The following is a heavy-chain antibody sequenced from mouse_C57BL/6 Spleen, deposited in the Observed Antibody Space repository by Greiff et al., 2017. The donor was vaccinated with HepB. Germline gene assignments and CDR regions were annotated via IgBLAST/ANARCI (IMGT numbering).Heavy chain of an antibody. D-gene: IGHD1-1*01. J-gene: IGHJ2*01. V-gene: IGHV1-42*01. CDR3: ARAGITTVYYFDY. CDR2: INPSTGGT. Sequence: EVQLQQSGPELVKPGASVKISCKASGYSFTGYYMNWVKQSPEKSLEWIGEINPSTGGTTYNQKFKAKATLTVDKSSSTAYMQLKSLTSEDSAVYYCARAGITTVYYFDYWGQGTTLTVSS. CDR1: GYSFTGYY.